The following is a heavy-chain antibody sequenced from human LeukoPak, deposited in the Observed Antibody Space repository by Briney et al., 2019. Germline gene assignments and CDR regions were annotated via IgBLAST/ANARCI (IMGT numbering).Heavy chain of an antibody. J-gene: IGHJ4*02. CDR1: GFTVSSSY. V-gene: IGHV3-23*01. Sequence: GGSLRLSCAASGFTVSSSYMNWVRQAPGKGLEWVSAISGSGGSTYYADSVKGRFTISRDNSKNTLYLQMNSLRAEDTAVYYCARVIYDSSGYYSPFFDYWGQGTLVTVSS. CDR3: ARVIYDSSGYYSPFFDY. D-gene: IGHD3-22*01. CDR2: ISGSGGST.